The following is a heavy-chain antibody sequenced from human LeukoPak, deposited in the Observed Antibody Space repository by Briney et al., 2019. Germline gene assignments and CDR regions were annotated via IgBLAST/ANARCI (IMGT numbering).Heavy chain of an antibody. Sequence: SVKVSCKASGYTFTSYSMNWVRQAPGQGLEWMGWINTNTGHPTYAQGVTGRFVFSLDTSVSTAYLQISSLKAEDTAVYYCARDSYYDFWSGYYRGGYHYHKDVCGERTTVTVSS. D-gene: IGHD3-3*01. V-gene: IGHV7-4-1*02. CDR3: ARDSYYDFWSGYYRGGYHYHKDV. CDR1: GYTFTSYS. CDR2: INTNTGHP. J-gene: IGHJ6*03.